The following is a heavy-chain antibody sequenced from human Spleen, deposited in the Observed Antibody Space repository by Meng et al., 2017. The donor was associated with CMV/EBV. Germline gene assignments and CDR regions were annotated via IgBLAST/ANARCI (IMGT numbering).Heavy chain of an antibody. CDR2: ISSSSSYI. CDR3: ARVGYYYDSSGYYYFDY. Sequence: GESLKISCAASGFTFSSYSMNWVRQAPGKGLEWVSSISSSSSYIYYADSVKGRFTISRDNAKNSLYLQMNSLRAEDTAVYYCARVGYYYDSSGYYYFDYWGQGTLVTVSS. J-gene: IGHJ4*02. CDR1: GFTFSSYS. V-gene: IGHV3-21*01. D-gene: IGHD3-22*01.